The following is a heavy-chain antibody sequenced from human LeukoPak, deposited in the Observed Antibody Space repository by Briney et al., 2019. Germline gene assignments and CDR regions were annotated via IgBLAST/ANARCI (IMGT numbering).Heavy chain of an antibody. CDR3: ARAPYYYDSSGGYFDY. Sequence: ASVTVSCKASGGTFSSYAISWVRQAPGQGLEWMGRIIPILGIANYAQKFQGRVTITADKSTSTAYMELSSLRSEDTAVYYCARAPYYYDSSGGYFDYWGQGTLVTVSS. CDR2: IIPILGIA. V-gene: IGHV1-69*04. J-gene: IGHJ4*02. CDR1: GGTFSSYA. D-gene: IGHD3-22*01.